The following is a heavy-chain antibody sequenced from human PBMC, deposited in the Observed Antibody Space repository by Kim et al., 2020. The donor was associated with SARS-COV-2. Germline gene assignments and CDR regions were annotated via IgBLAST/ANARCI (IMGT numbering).Heavy chain of an antibody. CDR3: ARGLELAYFDL. CDR2: IYYSGST. J-gene: IGHJ2*01. CDR1: GGSISSYY. Sequence: SETLSLTCTVSGGSISSYYWSWIRQPPGKGLEWIGYIYYSGSTNYNPSLKSRVTISVDTSKNQFSLKLSSVTAADTAVYYCARGLELAYFDLWGRGTLVTVSS. V-gene: IGHV4-59*01. D-gene: IGHD1-26*01.